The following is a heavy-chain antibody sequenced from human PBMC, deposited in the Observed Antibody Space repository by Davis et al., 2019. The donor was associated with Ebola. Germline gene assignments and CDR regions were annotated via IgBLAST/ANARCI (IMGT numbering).Heavy chain of an antibody. CDR1: GGTFSSYA. Sequence: SVKVSCKASGGTFSSYAISWVRQAPGQGLEWMGRIIPILGIANYAQKFQGRVTITADKSTSTAYMELSSLRSEDTAVYYCARDWGVPAAMGSRYFDYWGQGTLVTVSS. CDR2: IIPILGIA. J-gene: IGHJ4*02. V-gene: IGHV1-69*04. CDR3: ARDWGVPAAMGSRYFDY. D-gene: IGHD2-2*01.